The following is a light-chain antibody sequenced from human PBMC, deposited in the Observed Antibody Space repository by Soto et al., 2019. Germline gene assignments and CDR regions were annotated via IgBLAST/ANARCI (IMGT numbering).Light chain of an antibody. CDR2: EDN. V-gene: IGLV6-57*01. CDR3: QSYDSSNQV. CDR1: SGSIASNY. J-gene: IGLJ3*02. Sequence: NFMLTQPHSVSESPGKTVTISCTRSSGSIASNYVQWYQQRPGSSPTTVIYEDNQRPSGVPDRFSGSIDSSSNSASLTISGLKTEDEADYYSQSYDSSNQVFGGGTKLPVL.